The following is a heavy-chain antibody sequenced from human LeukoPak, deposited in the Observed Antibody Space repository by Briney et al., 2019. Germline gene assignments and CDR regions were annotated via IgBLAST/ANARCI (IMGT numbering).Heavy chain of an antibody. CDR2: ISSSSSYI. CDR1: GFTFSSYS. D-gene: IGHD3-22*01. CDR3: ARDRDYYDSSGKLRD. J-gene: IGHJ4*02. V-gene: IGHV3-21*01. Sequence: GGSLRLSCAASGFTFSSYSMNWVRQAPGKGLEWVSSISSSSSYIYYADSVKGRFTISRDNAKNSLYLQMNSLRAEDTAVYYCARDRDYYDSSGKLRDWGQETLVTVSS.